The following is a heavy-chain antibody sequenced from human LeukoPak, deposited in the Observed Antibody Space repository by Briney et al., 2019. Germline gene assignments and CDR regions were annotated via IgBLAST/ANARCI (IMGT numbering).Heavy chain of an antibody. CDR3: ALDILTGYYYPSGLDY. V-gene: IGHV1-46*01. D-gene: IGHD3-9*01. CDR1: GYTFTSYY. CDR2: INPSGGST. Sequence: GASVKVSCKASGYTFTSYYMHWVRQAPGQGLEWMGIINPSGGSTSYAQKFQGRVTMTRDTSTSTVYMELSSLRSEDTAVYYCALDILTGYYYPSGLDYWGQGTLVTVSS. J-gene: IGHJ4*02.